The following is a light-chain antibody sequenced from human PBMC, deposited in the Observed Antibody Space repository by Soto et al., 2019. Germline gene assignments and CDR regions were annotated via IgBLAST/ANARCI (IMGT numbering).Light chain of an antibody. Sequence: EIVLTQSPATLSVSPGERDTLSCRASETLSSFLAWYQQKPCQAPRLLIYGASTRATGVPARFSGSGSATDFTLTISSLQSEDFAVYYCQSYNDWPFTFGQGTKLEIK. CDR1: ETLSSF. J-gene: IGKJ2*01. CDR3: QSYNDWPFT. V-gene: IGKV3-15*01. CDR2: GAS.